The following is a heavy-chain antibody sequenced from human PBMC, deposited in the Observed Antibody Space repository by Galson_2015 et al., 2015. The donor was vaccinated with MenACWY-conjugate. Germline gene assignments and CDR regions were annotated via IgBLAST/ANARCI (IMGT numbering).Heavy chain of an antibody. V-gene: IGHV3-11*06. J-gene: IGHJ4*02. D-gene: IGHD5-12*01. Sequence: SGFTFSDYYMSWIRQAPGKGLEWVAYISSGHIYSNHADSVKGRFTISRDNAKNSLFLQMNSLRAEDTAVYFCARTPRSYSGYTFEKWGQGTLVTVSS. CDR2: ISSGHIYS. CDR3: ARTPRSYSGYTFEK. CDR1: GFTFSDYY.